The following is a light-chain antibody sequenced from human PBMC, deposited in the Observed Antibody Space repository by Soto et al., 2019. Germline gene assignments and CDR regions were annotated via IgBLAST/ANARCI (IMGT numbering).Light chain of an antibody. CDR2: GVS. V-gene: IGKV1-39*01. Sequence: DIQRTQSPSSLSESVGDKFTMAFRETQNTSSSLKWCQQKSGKAPHLLIYGVSSLQGGVPSRFSGSGSGTDFALSISSLQPEDFATYYCQQSYTAPSITFGRGTRLEI. J-gene: IGKJ5*01. CDR3: QQSYTAPSIT. CDR1: QNTSSS.